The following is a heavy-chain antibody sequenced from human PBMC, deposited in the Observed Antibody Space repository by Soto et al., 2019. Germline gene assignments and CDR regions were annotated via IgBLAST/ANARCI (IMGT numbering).Heavy chain of an antibody. CDR3: ARGGNWFDP. J-gene: IGHJ5*02. CDR1: GGSISNYY. V-gene: IGHV4-59*01. Sequence: SETLSLTCNVSGGSISNYYWTWVRQSPEKGLEWIGYMYYNGNINYNPSLKSRVTISIDTSKNQFSLTLKSVTAADTAVYYCARGGNWFDPGGQGVLVTVS. CDR2: MYYNGNI. D-gene: IGHD3-16*01.